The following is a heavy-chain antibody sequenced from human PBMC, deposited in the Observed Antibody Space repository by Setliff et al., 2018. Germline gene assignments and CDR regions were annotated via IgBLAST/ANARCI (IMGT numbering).Heavy chain of an antibody. Sequence: SETLSLTCAVYGGSFSGYYWSWIRQPPGKGLEWIGEINHSGSTNYNPSLKSRVTISVDRSKNQFSLKLSSVIAADTAVYYCARDLYSSSSGGFYYYYYYYMDVWGKGTTGTVSS. CDR2: INHSGST. J-gene: IGHJ6*03. CDR1: GGSFSGYY. CDR3: ARDLYSSSSGGFYYYYYYYMDV. V-gene: IGHV4-34*01. D-gene: IGHD6-6*01.